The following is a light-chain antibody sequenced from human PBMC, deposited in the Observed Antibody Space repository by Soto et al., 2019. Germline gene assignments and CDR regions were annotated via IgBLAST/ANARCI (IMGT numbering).Light chain of an antibody. CDR3: SLSYGDVRV. Sequence: QAVVTQEPSVTVSPGGTVNLTCGSSTGTVTSGHYPYWFQRRPGQAPRALIYDTSDTHSWAPARFSGSLLGGKAALTLSGARPEDEAEYYCSLSYGDVRVFGGGTKLTVL. V-gene: IGLV7-46*01. CDR1: TGTVTSGHY. CDR2: DTS. J-gene: IGLJ2*01.